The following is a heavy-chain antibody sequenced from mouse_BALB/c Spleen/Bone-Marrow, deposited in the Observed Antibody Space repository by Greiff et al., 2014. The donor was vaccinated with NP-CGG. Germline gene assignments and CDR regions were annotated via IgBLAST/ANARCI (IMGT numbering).Heavy chain of an antibody. D-gene: IGHD3-1*01. CDR2: IWSGGST. Sequence: VMLVESGPGLVQPSQSLSITCTVSGFSLTTYGVHWVRQSPGKGLEWLGVIWSGGSTDYNAAFISRLSISKDNSKSQVFFKMNSLQANDTAIYYCARNHGGYYSDYWGQGTTLTVSS. CDR1: GFSLTTYG. V-gene: IGHV2-2*02. CDR3: ARNHGGYYSDY. J-gene: IGHJ2*01.